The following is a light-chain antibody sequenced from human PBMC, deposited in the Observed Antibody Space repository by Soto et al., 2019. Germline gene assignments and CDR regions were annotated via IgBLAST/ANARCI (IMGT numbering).Light chain of an antibody. V-gene: IGLV2-23*01. J-gene: IGLJ1*01. CDR2: EGS. Sequence: QSALTQPASVSGSPGQSITISCTGTSSDVGSYNLVSWYQQHPGKAPKLMIYEGSKRPSGVSNRFSGSKSGNTASLTISGLQAEDEADYYCCSYAGSSFYVFGTGIKATV. CDR3: CSYAGSSFYV. CDR1: SSDVGSYNL.